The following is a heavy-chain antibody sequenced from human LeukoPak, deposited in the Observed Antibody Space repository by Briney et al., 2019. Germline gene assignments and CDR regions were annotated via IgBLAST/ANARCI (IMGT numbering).Heavy chain of an antibody. Sequence: SETLSLTCTVSGGSISSYYWSWIRQPPGKGLEWIGYIYYSGSTNYNPSLKSRVTISVDTSKNQFSLKLSSVTAADTAVYYCAREKMAATDAFDIWGQGTMVTVSS. CDR1: GGSISSYY. CDR2: IYYSGST. D-gene: IGHD5-24*01. CDR3: AREKMAATDAFDI. V-gene: IGHV4-59*01. J-gene: IGHJ3*02.